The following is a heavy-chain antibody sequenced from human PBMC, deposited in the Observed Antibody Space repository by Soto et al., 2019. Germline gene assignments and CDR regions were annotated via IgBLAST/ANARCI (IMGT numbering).Heavy chain of an antibody. Sequence: ASVKVSCKASGYTFTSYDMHWVRQAPGQGLEWMGIINPSGGSTSYAQKFQGRVTMTRDTSTSTVYMELSSLRSEDTAVYYCARGARSGGITMIVVVNDAFDIWGQGTMVTVS. CDR3: ARGARSGGITMIVVVNDAFDI. V-gene: IGHV1-46*01. CDR1: GYTFTSYD. D-gene: IGHD3-22*01. J-gene: IGHJ3*02. CDR2: INPSGGST.